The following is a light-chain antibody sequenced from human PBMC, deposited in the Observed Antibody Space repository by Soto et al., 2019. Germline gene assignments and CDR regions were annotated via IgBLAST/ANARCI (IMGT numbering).Light chain of an antibody. CDR3: QHYGSSPRRT. CDR1: QTVTSDS. V-gene: IGKV3-20*01. J-gene: IGKJ1*01. CDR2: GAS. Sequence: EIVLTQSPGTLSLSPGERATLSCRASQTVTSDSLGWFQQKAGQAPRLLFYGASTRASDIPDRFRGSGSGTDFTLNISRLEPEDVAVYFCQHYGSSPRRTFGQGTKVEIK.